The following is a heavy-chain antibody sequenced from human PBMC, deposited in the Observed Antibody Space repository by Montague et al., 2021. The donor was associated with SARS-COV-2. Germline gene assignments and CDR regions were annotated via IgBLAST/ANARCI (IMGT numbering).Heavy chain of an antibody. CDR3: ARDRIKYGPYNWFDP. J-gene: IGHJ5*02. Sequence: SLRLSCAASGFTFSSYSMNWVRQAPGKGLEWVANIKQDGSEKYYVDSVKGRFTISRDNAKNSLYLQMNSLRAEDTAVYYCARDRIKYGPYNWFDPWGQGTLVTVSS. V-gene: IGHV3-7*03. CDR2: IKQDGSEK. CDR1: GFTFSSYS. D-gene: IGHD4-17*01.